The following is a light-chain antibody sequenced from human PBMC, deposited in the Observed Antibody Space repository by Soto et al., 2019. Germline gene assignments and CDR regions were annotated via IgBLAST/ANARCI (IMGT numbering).Light chain of an antibody. CDR1: QSVSSN. J-gene: IGKJ5*01. CDR2: GAY. Sequence: EVVLTQSPGTLSLSPGERATLSCRASQSVSSNLAWYQQKPGQAPRLLIYGAYTRAAGVPARFSGSGSGTEFTLTITSLQSEDIALYYFPLYNTWPPFIFGQGTRLEIK. V-gene: IGKV3-15*01. CDR3: PLYNTWPPFI.